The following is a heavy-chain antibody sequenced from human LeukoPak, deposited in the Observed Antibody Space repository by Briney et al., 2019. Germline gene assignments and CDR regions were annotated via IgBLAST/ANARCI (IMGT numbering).Heavy chain of an antibody. CDR2: VSGSGGST. CDR3: AKSTPFWSGYYDY. Sequence: PGGSLRLSCAASGFTFSSYAMSWVRQAPGKGLEWVSAVSGSGGSTYYADSVKGRFTISRDNSTNTLYLQMNSLRAEDTAVYYCAKSTPFWSGYYDYWGQGTLVTVSS. J-gene: IGHJ4*02. CDR1: GFTFSSYA. V-gene: IGHV3-23*01. D-gene: IGHD3-3*01.